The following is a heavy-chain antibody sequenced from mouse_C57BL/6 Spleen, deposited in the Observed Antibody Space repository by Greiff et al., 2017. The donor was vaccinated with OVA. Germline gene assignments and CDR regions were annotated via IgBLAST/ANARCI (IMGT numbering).Heavy chain of an antibody. J-gene: IGHJ2*01. D-gene: IGHD1-1*01. CDR2: ISSGSSTI. Sequence: EVQVVESGGGLVKPGGSLKLSCAASGFTFSDYGMHWVRQAPEKGLEWVAYISSGSSTIYYADTVKGRFTISRDNAKNTLFLQMTSLRSEDTAMYYCASLLRDYWGQGTTLTVSS. V-gene: IGHV5-17*01. CDR1: GFTFSDYG. CDR3: ASLLRDY.